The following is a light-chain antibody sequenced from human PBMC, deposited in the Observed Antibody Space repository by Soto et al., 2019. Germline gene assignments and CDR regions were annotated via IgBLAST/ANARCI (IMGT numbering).Light chain of an antibody. CDR3: QQYSKWPLT. CDR1: QSVSSN. CDR2: GAS. J-gene: IGKJ4*01. V-gene: IGKV3-15*01. Sequence: EIVMTQSPATLSVSPGERSTLSCRACQSVSSNLAWYQQKPGQAPRLLIYGASTRATGIPARFSGSGSGTEFILTISSLQSEDFAVYYCQQYSKWPLTFGGGTKVDI.